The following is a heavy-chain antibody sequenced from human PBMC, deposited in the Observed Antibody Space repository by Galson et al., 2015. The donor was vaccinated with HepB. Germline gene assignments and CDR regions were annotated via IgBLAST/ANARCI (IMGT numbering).Heavy chain of an antibody. Sequence: SLRLSCAASGFTFSSYAMSWVRQAPGKGLEWVSAISGSGGSTYYADSVKGRFTISRDNSKNTLYLQMNSLRAEDTAVYYCAKDYSDTSGYSDFDYWGQGTLVTVSS. CDR2: ISGSGGST. V-gene: IGHV3-23*01. J-gene: IGHJ4*02. CDR3: AKDYSDTSGYSDFDY. CDR1: GFTFSSYA. D-gene: IGHD3-22*01.